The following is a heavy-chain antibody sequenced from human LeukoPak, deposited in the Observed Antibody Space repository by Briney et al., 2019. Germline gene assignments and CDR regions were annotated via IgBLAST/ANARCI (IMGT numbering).Heavy chain of an antibody. V-gene: IGHV1-18*01. J-gene: IGHJ4*02. CDR1: GYTFTSYG. CDR2: ISAYNGNT. D-gene: IGHD2-2*02. CDR3: ARDLDNYCSSTSCYTWRGYYFDY. Sequence: ASVKVSCKASGYTFTSYGISWVRQAPGQGLEWMGWISAYNGNTNYAQKLQGRVTMTTDTSTSTAYMELRSLRSDDTAVYYCARDLDNYCSSTSCYTWRGYYFDYWSQGTLVTVSS.